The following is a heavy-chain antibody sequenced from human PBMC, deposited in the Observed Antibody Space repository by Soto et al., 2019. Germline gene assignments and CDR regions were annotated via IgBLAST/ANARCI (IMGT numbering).Heavy chain of an antibody. CDR2: LSTSGRT. CDR1: GDSFGNFY. CDR3: ARGLGRYFDL. J-gene: IGHJ2*01. Sequence: SETLSLTCTVSGDSFGNFYWSWIRQPAGKGLESIGRLSTSGRTNYSPSLQSRVTMSLDTSKNRFSLRLTSVSAADTAVYFCARGLGRYFDLWGRGTLVTVS. D-gene: IGHD3-16*01. V-gene: IGHV4-4*07.